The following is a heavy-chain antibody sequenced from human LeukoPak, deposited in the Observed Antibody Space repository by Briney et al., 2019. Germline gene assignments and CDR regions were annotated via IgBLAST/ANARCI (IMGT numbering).Heavy chain of an antibody. D-gene: IGHD6-13*01. J-gene: IGHJ4*02. Sequence: GRSLRLSCAASGFTFSSYGMHWVRQAPGKGLEWVAVISYDGSNKYYADSVKGRFTISRDNSKNTLYLQMNSLRAEDTAVYYCAKGRPYSSTDYWGQGTLVTVSS. CDR1: GFTFSSYG. CDR2: ISYDGSNK. CDR3: AKGRPYSSTDY. V-gene: IGHV3-30*18.